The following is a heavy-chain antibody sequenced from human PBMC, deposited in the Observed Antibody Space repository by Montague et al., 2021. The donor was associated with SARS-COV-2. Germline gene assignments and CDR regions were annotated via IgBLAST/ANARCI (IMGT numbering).Heavy chain of an antibody. D-gene: IGHD4-23*01. V-gene: IGHV4-34*01. CDR3: ARGGGNILTNYYYYYYLDV. CDR1: GGSFSGYY. Sequence: SETLSLTCAVYGGSFSGYYWNWIRQPPGKGLEWIGEINHSGSTNYNPSLKSRVTISEDTSKSQFSLKLSSVTAADTAVYYCARGGGNILTNYYYYYYLDVWGTGTTVTVSS. CDR2: INHSGST. J-gene: IGHJ6*03.